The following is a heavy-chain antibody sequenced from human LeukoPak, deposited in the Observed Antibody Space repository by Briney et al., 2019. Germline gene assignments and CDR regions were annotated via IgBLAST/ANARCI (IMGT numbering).Heavy chain of an antibody. CDR2: IYYSGST. J-gene: IGHJ4*02. CDR3: ARDKGATGWGLDY. V-gene: IGHV4-59*12. CDR1: GGSISSYY. Sequence: PSETLSLTCTVSGGSISSYYWSWIRQPPGKGLEWIGYIYYSGSTNYNPSLKSRVTISVDTSKNQFSLKLSSVTAADTAVYYCARDKGATGWGLDYWGQGTLVTVSS. D-gene: IGHD6-19*01.